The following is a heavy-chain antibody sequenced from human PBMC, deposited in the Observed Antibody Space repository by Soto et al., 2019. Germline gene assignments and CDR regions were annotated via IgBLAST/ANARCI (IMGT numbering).Heavy chain of an antibody. CDR2: IYWDDDK. CDR1: GFSLTTSGVG. Sequence: QITLNESGPTLVKPTQPLTLTCTFSGFSLTTSGVGVGWIRQSPGKAPEWLALIYWDDDKRYSPSLKSRLTITKDTSKNQVVLTMANLDPAHTATYSCAHRGLRTVFGLVTTPAIYFAFWGQGTPVAVSS. D-gene: IGHD3-3*01. CDR3: AHRGLRTVFGLVTTPAIYFAF. J-gene: IGHJ4*02. V-gene: IGHV2-5*02.